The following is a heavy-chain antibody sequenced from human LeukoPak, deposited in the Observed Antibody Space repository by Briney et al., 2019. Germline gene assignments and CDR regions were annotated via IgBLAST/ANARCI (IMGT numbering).Heavy chain of an antibody. CDR1: GYTFTSLY. CDR2: ISAYNGNT. V-gene: IGHV1-18*04. J-gene: IGHJ2*01. CDR3: ARDQWDIVVVPAARDWYFDL. D-gene: IGHD2-2*01. Sequence: ASVKVSCKASGYTFTSLYMHWVRQAPGQGLEWMGWISAYNGNTNYAQKLQGRVTMTTDTSTSTAYMELRSLRSDDTAVYYCARDQWDIVVVPAARDWYFDLWGRGTLVTVSS.